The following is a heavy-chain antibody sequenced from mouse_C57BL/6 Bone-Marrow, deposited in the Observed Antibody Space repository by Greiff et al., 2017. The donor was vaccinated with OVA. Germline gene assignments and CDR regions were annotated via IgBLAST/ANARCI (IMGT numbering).Heavy chain of an antibody. CDR1: GYTFTDYN. Sequence: VQLQQSGPELVKPGASVKIPCKASGYTFTDYNMDWVKQSHGKSLEWIGDINPNNGGTIYNQKFKGKATLTVDKSSSTAYMELRSLTSEDTAVYYCARPNDYGSTWYFDVWGTGTTVTVSS. D-gene: IGHD1-1*01. CDR2: INPNNGGT. CDR3: ARPNDYGSTWYFDV. J-gene: IGHJ1*03. V-gene: IGHV1-18*01.